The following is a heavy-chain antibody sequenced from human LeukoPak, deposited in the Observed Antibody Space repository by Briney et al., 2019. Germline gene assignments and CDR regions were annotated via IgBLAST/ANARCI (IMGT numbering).Heavy chain of an antibody. V-gene: IGHV1-69*04. CDR3: ARSVGNYYYGMDA. D-gene: IGHD2-15*01. Sequence: ATLKVSCRASGGTFSSYAISWVRQAPGQGLEWMGRIIPILGIANYAQKFQGRVTITADKSTSTAYMELSSLRSEDTAVYYCARSVGNYYYGMDAWGQGTTVTVSS. CDR1: GGTFSSYA. CDR2: IIPILGIA. J-gene: IGHJ6*02.